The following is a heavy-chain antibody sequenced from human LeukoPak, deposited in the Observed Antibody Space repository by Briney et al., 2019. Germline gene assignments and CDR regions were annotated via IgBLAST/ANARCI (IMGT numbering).Heavy chain of an antibody. J-gene: IGHJ4*02. CDR1: GFTFSTYW. D-gene: IGHD1-26*01. CDR2: TNSDGSST. V-gene: IGHV3-74*01. CDR3: ARDRPYSGSHGGDY. Sequence: GGSLRLSCAASGFTFSTYWMHWVRQAPGKGLVWVTRTNSDGSSTVYADSVKGRFTISRDNAKNTLYLQMNSLRAEDTAVYYCARDRPYSGSHGGDYWGQGTLVTVSS.